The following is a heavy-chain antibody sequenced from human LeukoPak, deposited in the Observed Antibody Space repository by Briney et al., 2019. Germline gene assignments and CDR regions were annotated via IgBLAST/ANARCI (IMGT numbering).Heavy chain of an antibody. D-gene: IGHD3-3*01. V-gene: IGHV4-59*12. J-gene: IGHJ4*02. CDR2: IYYSGST. CDR3: ATRRWRSYSDY. Sequence: PSETLSLTCTVSGGSISSYYWSWIRQPPGKGLEWIGSIYYSGSTYYNPSLKSRVTISVDTSKNQFSLKLSSVTAADTAVYYCATRRWRSYSDYWGQGTLVTVSS. CDR1: GGSISSYY.